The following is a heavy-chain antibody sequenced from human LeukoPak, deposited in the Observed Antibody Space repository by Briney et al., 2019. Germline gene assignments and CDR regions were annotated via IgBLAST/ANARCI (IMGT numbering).Heavy chain of an antibody. CDR3: ARDLTVTTFDY. J-gene: IGHJ4*02. Sequence: GGSLRLSCAASGFTFSSYSMNWVRQAPGKGLEWVSYISSSGSTIYYADSVKGRFTISRDNAKNSLYLQMNSLRAEDTAVYYCARDLTVTTFDYWGQGTLVTVSS. D-gene: IGHD4-17*01. CDR2: ISSSGSTI. CDR1: GFTFSSYS. V-gene: IGHV3-48*04.